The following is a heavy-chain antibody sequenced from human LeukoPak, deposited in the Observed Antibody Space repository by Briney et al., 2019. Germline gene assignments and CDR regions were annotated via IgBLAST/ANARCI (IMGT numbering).Heavy chain of an antibody. CDR2: ISWNSGSI. CDR3: AKDAGRNSSGWFDY. CDR1: GFTFDDYA. V-gene: IGHV3-9*03. J-gene: IGHJ4*02. Sequence: GRSLRLSCAASGFTFDDYAMHWVRQAPGKGLEWVSGISWNSGSIGYADSVKGRFTISRDNAKNSLYLQMNSLRAEDMALYYCAKDAGRNSSGWFDYWGQGTLVTVSS. D-gene: IGHD6-19*01.